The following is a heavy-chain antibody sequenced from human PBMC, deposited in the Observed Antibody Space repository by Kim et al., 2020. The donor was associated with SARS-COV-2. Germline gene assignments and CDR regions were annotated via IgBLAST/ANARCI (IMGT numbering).Heavy chain of an antibody. Sequence: SETLSLTCAVYGGSFSGYYWSWIRQPPGKGLEWIGEINHSGSTNYNPSLKSRVTISVDTSKNQFSLKLSSVTAADTAVYYCARGGRRWELPFWGQGTLVTVSS. V-gene: IGHV4-34*01. CDR3: ARGGRRWELPF. CDR2: INHSGST. J-gene: IGHJ4*02. D-gene: IGHD1-26*01. CDR1: GGSFSGYY.